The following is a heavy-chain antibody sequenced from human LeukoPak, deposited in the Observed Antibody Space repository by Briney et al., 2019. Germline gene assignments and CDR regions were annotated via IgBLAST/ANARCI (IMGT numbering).Heavy chain of an antibody. D-gene: IGHD1-14*01. CDR1: GFTFDDYA. CDR3: AKPYLTGDAFDI. V-gene: IGHV3-43D*04. CDR2: ISWDGGST. J-gene: IGHJ3*02. Sequence: GGSLRLSCAASGFTFDDYAMHWVGQAPGKGLEWVSLISWDGGSTYYADSVKGRFTISRDNSKNSLYLQMNSLRAEDTALYYCAKPYLTGDAFDIWGQGTMVTVSS.